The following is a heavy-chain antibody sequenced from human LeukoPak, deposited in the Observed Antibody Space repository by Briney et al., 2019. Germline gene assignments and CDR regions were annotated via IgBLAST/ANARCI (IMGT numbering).Heavy chain of an antibody. D-gene: IGHD2-15*01. Sequence: SETLSLTCTVSGGSISSSSYYWGWIRQPPGKGLEWIGSIYYSGSTYYNPSLKSRVTISVDTSKNQFSLKLSSVTAADTAVYYCASLRSGGSCYSSGQGTLVTVSS. J-gene: IGHJ4*02. CDR3: ASLRSGGSCYS. V-gene: IGHV4-39*01. CDR2: IYYSGST. CDR1: GGSISSSSYY.